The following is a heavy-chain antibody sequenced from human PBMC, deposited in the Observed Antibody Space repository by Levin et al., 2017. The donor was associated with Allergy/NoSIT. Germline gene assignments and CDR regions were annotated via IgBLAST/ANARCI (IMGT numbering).Heavy chain of an antibody. CDR1: GFTFINYA. D-gene: IGHD6-13*01. CDR2: TGCSGGST. Sequence: GGSLRLSCAASGFTFINYAMNWVRQAPGKGLEWVSATGCSGGSTYSADSVKGRFTISRDNSKNTLYLQMNSLRAEDTALYYCAKDRASNSWPYYFDCWGQGTLVTVSS. CDR3: AKDRASNSWPYYFDC. V-gene: IGHV3-23*01. J-gene: IGHJ4*02.